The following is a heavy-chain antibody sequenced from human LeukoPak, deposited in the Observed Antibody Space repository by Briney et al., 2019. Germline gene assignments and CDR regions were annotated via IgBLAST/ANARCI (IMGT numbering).Heavy chain of an antibody. J-gene: IGHJ4*02. D-gene: IGHD2/OR15-2a*01. V-gene: IGHV3-48*01. Sequence: GGSLKLFCGAAGIPFSSYCMNWGRQAPGKGLEWVSYISSSGSTKYYADSVKGRFTISRDNARNSLYLQMNSLRAEDTAVYFCARGGLSIMGYWGQGTLVTVSS. CDR1: GIPFSSYC. CDR3: ARGGLSIMGY. CDR2: ISSSGSTK.